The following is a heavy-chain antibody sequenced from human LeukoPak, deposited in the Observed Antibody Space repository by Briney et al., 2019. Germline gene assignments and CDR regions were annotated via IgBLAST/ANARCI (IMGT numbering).Heavy chain of an antibody. D-gene: IGHD2-2*01. CDR2: INYSGST. Sequence: SETLSLTCTVSGYSISSDYYWGWIRQPPGKGLEWIGSINYSGSTYYNPSLKSRVTISVDTSKNQFSLKLTSVTAADTAVFYCARLPSPYAGWYFDLWGRGTLVTVSS. CDR3: ARLPSPYAGWYFDL. CDR1: GYSISSDYY. V-gene: IGHV4-38-2*02. J-gene: IGHJ2*01.